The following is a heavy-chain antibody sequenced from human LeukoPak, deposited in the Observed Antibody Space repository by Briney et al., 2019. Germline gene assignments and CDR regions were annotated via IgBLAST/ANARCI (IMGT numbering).Heavy chain of an antibody. V-gene: IGHV3-7*01. J-gene: IGHJ4*02. CDR1: GFTFSSYW. Sequence: GGSLRLSCAASGFTFSSYWMSWVRQAPGKGLEWVANITQDGSEKYYVDSVKGRFTISRDNAKNSLYLQMNSLRAEDTAVYYCAREYYYDSSGYYYNYWGQGTLVTVSS. CDR2: ITQDGSEK. CDR3: AREYYYDSSGYYYNY. D-gene: IGHD3-22*01.